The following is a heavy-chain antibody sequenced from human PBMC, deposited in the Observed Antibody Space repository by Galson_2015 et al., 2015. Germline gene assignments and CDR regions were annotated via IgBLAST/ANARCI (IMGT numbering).Heavy chain of an antibody. CDR3: ARVRPSCGGSCRPDTVRQRKPYYYGMDV. D-gene: IGHD2-15*01. CDR2: IWYDGSNK. CDR1: GFTFSSYG. V-gene: IGHV3-33*01. Sequence: SLRLSCAASGFTFSSYGMHWVRQAPGKGLEWVAVIWYDGSNKYYADSVKGRFTISRDNSKNTLYLQMNSLRAEDTAVYYCARVRPSCGGSCRPDTVRQRKPYYYGMDVWGQGTTVTVSS. J-gene: IGHJ6*02.